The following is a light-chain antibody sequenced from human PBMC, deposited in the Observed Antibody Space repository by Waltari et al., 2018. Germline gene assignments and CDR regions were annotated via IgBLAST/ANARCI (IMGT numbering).Light chain of an antibody. Sequence: SYELTQPPSVSVSPGQTARITCPGDALHKKYPYWYQQKPGQAPVLVIYKGSERPSGIPARFSGSSSGTTVTLTISGVQAEDEADYYCQSADSSGNTYVFGIGTKVTVL. V-gene: IGLV3-25*02. CDR2: KGS. CDR1: ALHKKY. J-gene: IGLJ1*01. CDR3: QSADSSGNTYV.